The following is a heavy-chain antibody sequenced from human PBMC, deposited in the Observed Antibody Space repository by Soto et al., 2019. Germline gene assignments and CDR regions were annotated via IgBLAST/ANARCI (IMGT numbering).Heavy chain of an antibody. Sequence: SVKVSCKASGGTFSSYAISWVRRAPGQGLEWMGGVIPIFGTANYAQKFQGRVTITADKSTSTAYMELSSLRSEDTAVYYCASRASGSSWENWFDPWGQGTLVTVSS. CDR2: VIPIFGTA. D-gene: IGHD6-13*01. J-gene: IGHJ5*02. CDR1: GGTFSSYA. V-gene: IGHV1-69*06. CDR3: ASRASGSSWENWFDP.